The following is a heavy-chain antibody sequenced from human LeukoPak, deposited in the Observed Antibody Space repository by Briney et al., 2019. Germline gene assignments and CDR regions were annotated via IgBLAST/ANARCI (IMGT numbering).Heavy chain of an antibody. D-gene: IGHD1-26*01. J-gene: IGHJ3*02. CDR3: VRVFAVGATFAFDI. CDR2: VHSSGST. CDR1: GGSISNYY. Sequence: SETLSLTCSVSGGSISNYYWSWIRQPAGKGLEYIGRVHSSGSTHYTPSLRSRLTMSVDTSKNQFSLTLTSVTAADTAVYYCVRVFAVGATFAFDIWGQGTMVTVSS. V-gene: IGHV4-4*07.